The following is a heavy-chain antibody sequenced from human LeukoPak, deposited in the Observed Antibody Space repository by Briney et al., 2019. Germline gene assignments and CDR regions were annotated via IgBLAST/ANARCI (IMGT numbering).Heavy chain of an antibody. J-gene: IGHJ4*02. D-gene: IGHD4-17*01. CDR3: AKDRTTVTTAPDY. Sequence: PGGSLRLSCAASGFTFDDYAMHWVRQAPGKGLEWVSGISWNSGSIGYADSVKGRFTISRDNAKNSLYLQMNSLRAEDTALYYCAKDRTTVTTAPDYWGQGTLVTVSS. CDR2: ISWNSGSI. CDR1: GFTFDDYA. V-gene: IGHV3-9*01.